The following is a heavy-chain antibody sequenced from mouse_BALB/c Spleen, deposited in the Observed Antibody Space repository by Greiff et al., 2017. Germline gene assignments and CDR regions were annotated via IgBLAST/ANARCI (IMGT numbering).Heavy chain of an antibody. CDR1: GFAFSSYD. Sequence: EVHLVESGGGLVKPGGSLKLSCAASGFAFSSYDMSWVRQTPEKRLEWVAYISSGGGSTYYPDTVKGRFTISRDNAKNTLYLQMSSLKSEDTAMYYCARSNWDDAYWGQGTLVTVSA. D-gene: IGHD4-1*02. CDR2: ISSGGGST. V-gene: IGHV5-12-1*01. J-gene: IGHJ3*01. CDR3: ARSNWDDAY.